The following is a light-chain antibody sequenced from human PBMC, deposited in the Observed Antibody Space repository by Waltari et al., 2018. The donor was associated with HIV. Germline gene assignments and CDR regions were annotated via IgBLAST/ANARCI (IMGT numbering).Light chain of an antibody. V-gene: IGLV6-57*02. Sequence: FLLTPPHSASDSPGKTLPLPCPCTSSSIASSFVQLHQQRPSSATTTVIYENNQRPSGVPDRFSCSIDSSSNSASLTISGLKTEDEADYYCQSYDSINHWVFGGGTKLTVL. CDR1: SSSIASSF. CDR2: ENN. J-gene: IGLJ3*02. CDR3: QSYDSINHWV.